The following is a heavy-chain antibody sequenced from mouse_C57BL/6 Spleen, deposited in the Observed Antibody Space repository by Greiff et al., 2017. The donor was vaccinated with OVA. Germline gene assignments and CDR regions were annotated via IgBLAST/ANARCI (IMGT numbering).Heavy chain of an antibody. CDR3: VRDNGYDGDYYAMDY. CDR1: GFTFNTYA. D-gene: IGHD2-2*01. Sequence: EVKVVESGGGLVQPKGSLKLSCAASGFTFNTYAMHWVRQAPGKGLEWVARIRSKSSNYATYYADSVKDRFTISRDDSQSMLYLQMNNLKTEDTAMYYCVRDNGYDGDYYAMDYWGQGTSVTVSS. V-gene: IGHV10-3*01. J-gene: IGHJ4*01. CDR2: IRSKSSNYAT.